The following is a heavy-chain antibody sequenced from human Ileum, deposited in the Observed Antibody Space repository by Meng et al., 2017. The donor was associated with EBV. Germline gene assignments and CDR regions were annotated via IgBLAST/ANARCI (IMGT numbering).Heavy chain of an antibody. CDR2: IKPNSCGT. V-gene: IGHV1-2*06. J-gene: IGHJ4*02. CDR3: GKEWADIALTV. CDR1: GYTFTAYY. Sequence: QVQLMSSGAEVKKPGASVPVSCTAFGYTFTAYYRHWVRQAPGQGLEWMGRIKPNSCGTNYARKFQGRVTMTRDTSISTAYMELSGLISDATAVYYCGKEWADIALTVWGQGTLVTVSS. D-gene: IGHD2-8*01.